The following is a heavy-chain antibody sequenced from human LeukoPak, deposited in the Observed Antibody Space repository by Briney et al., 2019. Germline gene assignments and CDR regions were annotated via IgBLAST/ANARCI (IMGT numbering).Heavy chain of an antibody. J-gene: IGHJ4*02. CDR1: GGSFSGYY. Sequence: PSETLSLTCAVYGGSFSGYYWSWIRQPPGKGLEWIGEINHSGSTNYNPSLKSRVTISVDTSKNQFSLKLSSVTAADTAVYYCARVYRGYCSGGSCHSSLYYFDYWGQGTLVTVSS. D-gene: IGHD2-15*01. CDR2: INHSGST. CDR3: ARVYRGYCSGGSCHSSLYYFDY. V-gene: IGHV4-34*01.